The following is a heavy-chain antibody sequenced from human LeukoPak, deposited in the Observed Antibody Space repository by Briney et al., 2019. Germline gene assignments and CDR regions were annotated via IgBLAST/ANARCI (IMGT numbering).Heavy chain of an antibody. CDR2: ISYDGRDK. CDR3: ARETGNYYFDF. D-gene: IGHD1-7*01. Sequence: GGSLRLSCAASGFTFSSSVMHWVRQAPGKGLEWVAAISYDGRDKYFADCVKGRFTISRDNSKNTVDLQVNGLRAEDTAVYYCARETGNYYFDFWGQGTLVTVSS. J-gene: IGHJ4*02. V-gene: IGHV3-30*03. CDR1: GFTFSSSV.